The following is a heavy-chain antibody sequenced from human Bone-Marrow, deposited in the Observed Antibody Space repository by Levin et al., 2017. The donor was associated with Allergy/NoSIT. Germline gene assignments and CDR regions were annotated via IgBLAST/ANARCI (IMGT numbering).Heavy chain of an antibody. D-gene: IGHD2-21*01. CDR2: VYTSGTA. CDR1: GDSINTGRHY. Sequence: PSETLSLTCTVSGDSINTGRHYWSWIRQTAGKGLEWIGRVYTSGTATYNPSLKSRTTISVDPSRNQFALKVTSVTAADTAIYYCARDGGTIPVAGPFDFWGQGTLVTVSS. CDR3: ARDGGTIPVAGPFDF. V-gene: IGHV4-61*02. J-gene: IGHJ4*02.